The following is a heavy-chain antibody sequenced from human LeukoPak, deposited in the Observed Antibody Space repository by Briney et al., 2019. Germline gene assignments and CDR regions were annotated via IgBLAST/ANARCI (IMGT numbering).Heavy chain of an antibody. D-gene: IGHD2-15*01. CDR3: TKASAARCIGVFCYPFDH. Sequence: PGGSLTLSCAASGFTFSSYAMSWVRQAPGKGLEWVSAISGSGGSTYYADSVKGRFTISRDNSKNTLYLQMNSLRVEDTAVYYCTKASAARCIGVFCYPFDHWGQGTLVTVSS. CDR1: GFTFSSYA. V-gene: IGHV3-23*01. CDR2: ISGSGGST. J-gene: IGHJ4*02.